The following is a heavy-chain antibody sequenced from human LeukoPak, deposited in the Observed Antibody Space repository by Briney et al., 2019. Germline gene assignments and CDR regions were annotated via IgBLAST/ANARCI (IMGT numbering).Heavy chain of an antibody. V-gene: IGHV4-59*08. D-gene: IGHD6-13*01. CDR3: ATGKGIIAAAGKYYFDY. CDR2: IYYSGST. Sequence: PSETLSLTCTVSGGSISSYYWSWIRQPPGKGLEWIGYIYYSGSTNYNPSLKSRVAISVDTSKNQFSLKLSSVTAADTAVYYCATGKGIIAAAGKYYFDYWGQGTLVTVSS. CDR1: GGSISSYY. J-gene: IGHJ4*02.